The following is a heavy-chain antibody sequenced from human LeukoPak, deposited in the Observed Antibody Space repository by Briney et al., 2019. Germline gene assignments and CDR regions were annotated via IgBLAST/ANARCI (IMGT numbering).Heavy chain of an antibody. CDR3: AKGGPPSGWYSGYFDY. J-gene: IGHJ4*02. D-gene: IGHD6-19*01. Sequence: TGGSLRLSCAASGFTFSSYGMHWVRQAPGKGLEWVAFIRYDGSNKYYADSVKGRFTISRDNSKNTLYLQMNSLRAEDTAVYYCAKGGPPSGWYSGYFDYWGQGTLVTVSS. CDR2: IRYDGSNK. V-gene: IGHV3-30*02. CDR1: GFTFSSYG.